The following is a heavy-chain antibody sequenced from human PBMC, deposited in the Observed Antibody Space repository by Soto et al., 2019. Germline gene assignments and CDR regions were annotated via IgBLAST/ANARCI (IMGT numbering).Heavy chain of an antibody. CDR2: ISGSGGST. CDR3: AKLLYYDFWSGTNWFGP. CDR1: GFTFSSYA. J-gene: IGHJ5*02. V-gene: IGHV3-23*01. D-gene: IGHD3-3*01. Sequence: GGSLRLSCAAPGFTFSSYAMSWVRQAPGKGLEWVSAISGSGGSTYYADSVKGRFTISRDNSKNTLYLQMNSLRAEDTAVYYCAKLLYYDFWSGTNWFGPWGQGTLVTVSS.